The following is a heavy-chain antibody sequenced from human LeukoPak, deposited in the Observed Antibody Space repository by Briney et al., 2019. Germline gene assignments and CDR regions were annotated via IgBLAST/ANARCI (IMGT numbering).Heavy chain of an antibody. CDR3: ARDMTTVTTPGSDYYYGMDV. D-gene: IGHD4-17*01. CDR2: ISSSGSTI. CDR1: GFTFSSYE. J-gene: IGHJ6*02. V-gene: IGHV3-48*03. Sequence: GGTLRLSCAASGFTFSSYEMNWVRQAPGKGLEWVSYISSSGSTIYYADSVKGRFTISKDNAKNSLYLQMNSLRAEDTAVYYCARDMTTVTTPGSDYYYGMDVWGQGTTVTVSS.